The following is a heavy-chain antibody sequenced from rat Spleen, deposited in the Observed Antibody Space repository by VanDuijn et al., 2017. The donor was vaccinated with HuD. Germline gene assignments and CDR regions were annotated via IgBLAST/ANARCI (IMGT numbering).Heavy chain of an antibody. V-gene: IGHV2-47*01. J-gene: IGHJ2*01. CDR1: GLSLTSNS. CDR2: IWSHGGT. D-gene: IGHD3-3*01. Sequence: QVQLKESGPGLVQPSQPLSLTCTVSGLSLTSNSVSWIRQPPGKGLEWMGVIWSHGGTDYNSGNKSRLSISRDTSKSQVFLKMNSLQTEDTAMYFCARGSAFFDYWGQGVMVTVSS. CDR3: ARGSAFFDY.